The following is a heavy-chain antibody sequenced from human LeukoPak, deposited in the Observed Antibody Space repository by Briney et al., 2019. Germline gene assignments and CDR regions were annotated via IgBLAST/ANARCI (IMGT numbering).Heavy chain of an antibody. CDR3: ARWNYAFDS. J-gene: IGHJ4*02. V-gene: IGHV3-30*01. CDR1: GFTFSSYA. D-gene: IGHD1-7*01. Sequence: PGGSLRLSCAASGFTFSSYAMHWVRQAPGKGLEWVAVISYDGSNKYYADSVKGRFTISRDNSKNTLYLQMNSLRAEDTAVYYCARWNYAFDSWGQGTLVTVSS. CDR2: ISYDGSNK.